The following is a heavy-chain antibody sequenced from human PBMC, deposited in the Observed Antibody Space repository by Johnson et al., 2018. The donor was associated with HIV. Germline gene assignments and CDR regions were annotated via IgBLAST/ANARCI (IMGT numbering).Heavy chain of an antibody. CDR1: GFIFSSYW. CDR2: IKQAGSNK. J-gene: IGHJ3*02. CDR3: VRDDYAFHI. V-gene: IGHV3-7*01. D-gene: IGHD2-21*02. Sequence: VQLVESGGGVVQPGGSLRLSCVGSGFIFSSYWMSWVRQAPGKGLEWVANIKQAGSNKYYADSVKGRFTISRDNAKNSLYLQMNSLRADDTAVYYCVRDDYAFHIWGQGTVVTVSS.